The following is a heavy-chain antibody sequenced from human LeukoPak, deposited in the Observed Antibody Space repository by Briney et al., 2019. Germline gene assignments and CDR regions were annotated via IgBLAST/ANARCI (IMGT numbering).Heavy chain of an antibody. CDR3: ARGEYQLSQAFDY. Sequence: GRSLRLSCAASGFTFSTYGMHWVRQATGKGLEWVALIWYDGSDKYYADSVKGRFTISRDNSKNTLYLQMNSLRAEDTAVYYCARGEYQLSQAFDYWGQGTLVTVSS. V-gene: IGHV3-33*01. D-gene: IGHD2-2*01. J-gene: IGHJ4*02. CDR2: IWYDGSDK. CDR1: GFTFSTYG.